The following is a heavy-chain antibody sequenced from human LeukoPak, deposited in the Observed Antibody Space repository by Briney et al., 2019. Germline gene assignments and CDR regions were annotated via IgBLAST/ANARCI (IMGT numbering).Heavy chain of an antibody. Sequence: PSETLSLTCAVYGGSFSGYYWSWIRQPPGKGLEWIGEINHSGSTNYNPSLKSRVTISVDTSKNQFSLKLSSVTAADTAVYYCARHRKGYCSGGSCYSAAFYYYYGMDVWGQGTTVTVSS. J-gene: IGHJ6*02. CDR1: GGSFSGYY. D-gene: IGHD2-15*01. V-gene: IGHV4-34*01. CDR2: INHSGST. CDR3: ARHRKGYCSGGSCYSAAFYYYYGMDV.